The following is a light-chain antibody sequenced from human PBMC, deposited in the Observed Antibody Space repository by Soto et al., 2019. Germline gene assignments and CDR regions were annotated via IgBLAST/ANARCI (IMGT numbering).Light chain of an antibody. CDR3: SSYTSSSTLGV. V-gene: IGLV2-14*01. Sequence: QSVLTQPASVSGSPGQSITISCTGTSSDVGGYNYVSWFQHHPGKAPKLMIYDVINRPSGVSNRFSGSKSGNTASLTISGLQAEDGADYYCSSYTSSSTLGVFGTGTKVTVL. CDR1: SSDVGGYNY. CDR2: DVI. J-gene: IGLJ1*01.